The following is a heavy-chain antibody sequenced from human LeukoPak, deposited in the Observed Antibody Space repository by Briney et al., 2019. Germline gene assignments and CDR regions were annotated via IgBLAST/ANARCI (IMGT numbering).Heavy chain of an antibody. J-gene: IGHJ1*01. CDR2: INPDGRDT. CDR1: GFTFNRCW. V-gene: IGHV3-7*01. Sequence: GGSLRLSCVVSGFTFNRCWMNWVRQAPGKELEWVAHINPDGRDTYYVDSVKGRFTISRDNAQNSMYLQMNSLRVEDTAVYYCTSWGDTTAEYFQRWGQGILVTVSS. CDR3: TSWGDTTAEYFQR. D-gene: IGHD2-21*02.